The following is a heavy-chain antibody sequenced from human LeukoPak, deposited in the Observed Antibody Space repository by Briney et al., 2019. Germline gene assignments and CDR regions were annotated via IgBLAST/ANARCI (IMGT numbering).Heavy chain of an antibody. CDR2: INHSGST. V-gene: IGHV4-34*01. D-gene: IGHD3-10*01. CDR3: ARGSAYYYGSGSYLY. CDR1: GGSFSGYY. Sequence: PSETLSLTCAVYGGSFSGYYWSWIRQPPGKGLEWNGEINHSGSTNYNPSLKSRVTISVDTSKNQFSLKLSSVTAADTAVYYCARGSAYYYGSGSYLYWGQGTLVTVSS. J-gene: IGHJ4*02.